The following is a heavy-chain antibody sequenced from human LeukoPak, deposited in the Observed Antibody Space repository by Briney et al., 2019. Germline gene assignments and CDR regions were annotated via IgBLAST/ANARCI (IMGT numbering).Heavy chain of an antibody. J-gene: IGHJ5*02. V-gene: IGHV4-4*02. CDR1: GGSISSSNW. Sequence: SETLSLTCAVSGGSISSSNWWSWVRQPPGKGLEWIGEIYHSGSTNYNPSLKSRVTISVDKSKNQFSLKLSSVTAADTAVYYCARDRRYCSSTSCYWDQGGAKNWFDPWGQGTLVTVSP. CDR3: ARDRRYCSSTSCYWDQGGAKNWFDP. D-gene: IGHD2-2*01. CDR2: IYHSGST.